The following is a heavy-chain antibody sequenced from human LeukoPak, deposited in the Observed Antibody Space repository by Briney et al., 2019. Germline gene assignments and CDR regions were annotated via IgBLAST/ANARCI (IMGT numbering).Heavy chain of an antibody. D-gene: IGHD6-13*01. CDR3: AKDRSVAAADYYFDY. Sequence: GGSLRLSCAASGFTFSDYYMSWIRQAPGKGLEWVAVISYDGTNKYSADSVKGRFTISRDNSKNTLYLQMNSLRAEDTAVYYCAKDRSVAAADYYFDYWGQGTLVTVSS. CDR2: ISYDGTNK. V-gene: IGHV3-30*18. J-gene: IGHJ4*02. CDR1: GFTFSDYY.